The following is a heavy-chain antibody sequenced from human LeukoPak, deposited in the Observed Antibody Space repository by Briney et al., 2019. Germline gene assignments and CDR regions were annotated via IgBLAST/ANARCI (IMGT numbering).Heavy chain of an antibody. CDR2: IWYDGSNK. CDR3: ARDRGYYYDSSGYYPDY. J-gene: IGHJ4*02. D-gene: IGHD3-22*01. V-gene: IGHV3-33*01. CDR1: EFTFSSYG. Sequence: GGSLRLSCAASEFTFSSYGMHWVRQAPGRGLEWVAVIWYDGSNKYYADSVKGRFTISRDNSKNTLYLQMNSLRAEDTAVYYCARDRGYYYDSSGYYPDYWGQGTLVTVSS.